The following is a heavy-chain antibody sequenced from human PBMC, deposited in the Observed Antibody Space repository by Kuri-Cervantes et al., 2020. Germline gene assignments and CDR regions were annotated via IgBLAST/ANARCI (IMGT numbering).Heavy chain of an antibody. V-gene: IGHV3-30-3*01. Sequence: GESLKISCAASGFTFSSYAMHWVRQAPGKGLEWVAVISYDGSNKYYADSVKGRFTISRDNSKNTLYLQMNSLRAEDTAVYYCARDQTGYQSDWGQGTLVTVSS. CDR2: ISYDGSNK. CDR3: ARDQTGYQSD. J-gene: IGHJ4*02. CDR1: GFTFSSYA. D-gene: IGHD1-1*01.